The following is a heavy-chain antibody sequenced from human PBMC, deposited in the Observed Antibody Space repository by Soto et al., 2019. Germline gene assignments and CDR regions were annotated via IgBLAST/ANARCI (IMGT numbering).Heavy chain of an antibody. V-gene: IGHV3-53*04. Sequence: EVQLVESGGGLVQPGGSLRLSCAASGFTVTSNYMTWVRQAPGKGLAWVSVIYSGGSTYYADSVKGRFTISRHNSKNTLYLQMNSLRAEDTAVYYCARGPVGYEWGQGTLVTVSS. D-gene: IGHD3-3*01. CDR2: IYSGGST. CDR3: ARGPVGYE. CDR1: GFTVTSNY. J-gene: IGHJ4*02.